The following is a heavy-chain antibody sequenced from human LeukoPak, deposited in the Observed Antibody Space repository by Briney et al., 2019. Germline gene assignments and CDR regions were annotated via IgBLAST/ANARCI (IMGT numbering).Heavy chain of an antibody. Sequence: GGSLRLSCAASGFTFSSYGMHWVRQAPGKGLEWVAFIRYDGSNKYYADSVKGRFTISRDNSKNTLYLQMNSLRAEDTAVYYCARDWGVGYSSSWVNFDYWGQGTLVTVSS. J-gene: IGHJ4*02. D-gene: IGHD6-13*01. CDR3: ARDWGVGYSSSWVNFDY. CDR1: GFTFSSYG. CDR2: IRYDGSNK. V-gene: IGHV3-30*02.